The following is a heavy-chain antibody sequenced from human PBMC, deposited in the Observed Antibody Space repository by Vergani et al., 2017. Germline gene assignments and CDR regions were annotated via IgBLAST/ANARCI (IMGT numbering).Heavy chain of an antibody. CDR1: GYSFTSYW. V-gene: IGHV5-10-1*03. CDR3: ARVGWSYYDXSGYYYAPGGWFDP. Sequence: EVQLVQSGAEVKKPGESVRISCKGSGYSFTSYWISWVRQMPGKGLEWMGRIDPRDSYTNYSPSFQGHVTISADKSISTAYLQWSSLKASDTAMYYCARVGWSYYDXSGYYYAPGGWFDPWGQGTLVTVSS. J-gene: IGHJ5*02. D-gene: IGHD3-22*01. CDR2: IDPRDSYT.